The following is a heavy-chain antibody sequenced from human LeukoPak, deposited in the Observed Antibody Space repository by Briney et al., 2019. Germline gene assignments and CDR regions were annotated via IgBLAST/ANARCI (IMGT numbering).Heavy chain of an antibody. CDR1: GFTFDDYA. V-gene: IGHV3-9*01. CDR3: AKDIGGWSAGFDY. CDR2: ISWNSGSI. Sequence: SLRLSCAASGFTFDDYAMHWVRQAPGKGLEWVSGISWNSGSIGYADSVKGRFTISRDSAKNSLYLQMNSLRAEDTALYYCAKDIGGWSAGFDYWGQGTLVTVSS. D-gene: IGHD6-19*01. J-gene: IGHJ4*02.